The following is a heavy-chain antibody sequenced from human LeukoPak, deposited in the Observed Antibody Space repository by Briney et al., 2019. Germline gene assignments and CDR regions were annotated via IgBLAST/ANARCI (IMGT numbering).Heavy chain of an antibody. CDR2: INHGGST. CDR1: GESFSGYY. J-gene: IGHJ4*02. V-gene: IGHV4-34*01. Sequence: SETLSLTCAVYGESFSGYYWSWIRQPPGKGLEWIGEINHGGSTNYNPSLKSRVTISVDTSKNQFSLKLSSVTAADTAVYYCARGLEVRGVISRRLLFLYFDYWGQGTLVTVSS. D-gene: IGHD3-10*01. CDR3: ARGLEVRGVISRRLLFLYFDY.